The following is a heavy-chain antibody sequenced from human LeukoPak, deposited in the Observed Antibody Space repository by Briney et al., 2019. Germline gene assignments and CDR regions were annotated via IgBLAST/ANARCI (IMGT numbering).Heavy chain of an antibody. V-gene: IGHV3-30*19. CDR2: IWYDGSNK. CDR1: GFTFSSYG. J-gene: IGHJ6*02. Sequence: GGSLRLSCAASGFTFSSYGMHWVRQAPGKGLEWVALIWYDGSNKYYADSVKGRFTISRDNSKNTLYLQMNSLRDEDTAVYYCARLNYFGMDVWGQGTTVTVSS. CDR3: ARLNYFGMDV.